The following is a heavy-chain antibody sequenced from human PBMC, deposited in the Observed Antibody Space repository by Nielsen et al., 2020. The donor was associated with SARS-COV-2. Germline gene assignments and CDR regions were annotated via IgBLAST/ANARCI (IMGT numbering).Heavy chain of an antibody. Sequence: VRQAPGKGLVWASRINSDGSSTSYADSVKGRFTISRDNAKNTLYLQMNSLRAEDTAVYYCARDPHIVVVVAATRRYYYGMDVWGQGTTVTVSS. D-gene: IGHD2-15*01. J-gene: IGHJ6*02. CDR2: INSDGSST. CDR3: ARDPHIVVVVAATRRYYYGMDV. V-gene: IGHV3-74*01.